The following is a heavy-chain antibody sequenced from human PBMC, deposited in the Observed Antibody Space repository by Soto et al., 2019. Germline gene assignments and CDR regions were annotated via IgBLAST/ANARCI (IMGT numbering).Heavy chain of an antibody. CDR2: IKSKTDGGTT. CDR1: GFTFSNAW. J-gene: IGHJ6*02. Sequence: GGSLRLSCAASGFTFSNAWMSWVRQAPGKGLEWVGRIKSKTDGGTTDYAAPVKGRFTISRDDSKNTLYLQMNSLKTEDTAVYYCTRSLVVPATMPGGYYYYYGMDVWGQGTTVTVSS. V-gene: IGHV3-15*05. CDR3: TRSLVVPATMPGGYYYYYGMDV. D-gene: IGHD2-2*01.